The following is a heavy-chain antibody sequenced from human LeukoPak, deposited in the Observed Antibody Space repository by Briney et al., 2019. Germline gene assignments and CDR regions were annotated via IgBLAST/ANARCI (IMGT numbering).Heavy chain of an antibody. V-gene: IGHV1-69*05. Sequence: ASVTVSCKASVGPFNKLAFSWVRQAPGQGLEWMGGIIPVYGTPNYAQSFQGRVTITTDDSTSTGYMELSSLTSEDTAIYYCARDSSGYPVGYFEHWGQGTLVTVSS. D-gene: IGHD3-22*01. CDR3: ARDSSGYPVGYFEH. CDR2: IIPVYGTP. CDR1: VGPFNKLA. J-gene: IGHJ1*01.